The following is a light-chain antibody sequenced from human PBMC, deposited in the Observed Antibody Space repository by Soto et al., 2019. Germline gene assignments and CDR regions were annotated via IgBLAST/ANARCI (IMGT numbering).Light chain of an antibody. CDR3: QQYNSYWT. CDR2: KAS. V-gene: IGKV1-5*03. J-gene: IGKJ1*01. CDR1: QSISSW. Sequence: DIQMTQSPSTLSASVGDRVTITCRASQSISSWLAWYQQKPGKAPKLLIYKASSLESGVPSRFSGSVSGTEFTLTISSLQPADFATYYCQQYNSYWTFGQGTQVEIK.